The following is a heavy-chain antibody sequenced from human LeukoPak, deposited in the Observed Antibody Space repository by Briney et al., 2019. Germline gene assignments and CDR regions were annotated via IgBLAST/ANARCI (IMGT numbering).Heavy chain of an antibody. Sequence: GGSLRLSCAASGFTFSSYWMHWVRQAPGKGLVWVSRINSDGSSTTYADSVKGRFTISRDNSKNTLYLQMNSLRAEDTAVYYCARESYDSSGYYYVLFGQASGYYFDYWGQGTLVTVSS. CDR3: ARESYDSSGYYYVLFGQASGYYFDY. D-gene: IGHD3-22*01. CDR2: INSDGSST. CDR1: GFTFSSYW. V-gene: IGHV3-74*01. J-gene: IGHJ4*02.